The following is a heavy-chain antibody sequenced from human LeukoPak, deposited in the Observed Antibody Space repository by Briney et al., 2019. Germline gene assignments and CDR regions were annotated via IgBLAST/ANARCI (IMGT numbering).Heavy chain of an antibody. CDR1: GFTFSSYW. V-gene: IGHV3-74*01. CDR3: ARARRAANFDY. J-gene: IGHJ4*02. D-gene: IGHD5-18*01. CDR2: INTDGSGT. Sequence: GGSLRLSCAASGFTFSSYWMHWVRQAPGKGLVWVSRINTDGSGTSYADSVKGRFTISRDNAKNTLYLQMNSLRAEDTAVYYCARARRAANFDYWGQGTLVTVSS.